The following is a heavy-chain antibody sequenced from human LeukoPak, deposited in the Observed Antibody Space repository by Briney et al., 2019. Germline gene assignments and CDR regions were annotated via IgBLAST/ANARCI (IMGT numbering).Heavy chain of an antibody. CDR1: GYTSTSSG. CDR3: VRSTLSAVTTPANY. J-gene: IGHJ4*02. CDR2: ISAYSGNT. D-gene: IGHD4-17*01. Sequence: ASVKVSCKAPGYTSTSSGISWVRQAPGQGLEWMGWISAYSGNTNYAQTLQGRVTMTTDTSTSTAYMELRSLRSDDTAVYYCVRSTLSAVTTPANYWGQGTLVTVSS. V-gene: IGHV1-18*01.